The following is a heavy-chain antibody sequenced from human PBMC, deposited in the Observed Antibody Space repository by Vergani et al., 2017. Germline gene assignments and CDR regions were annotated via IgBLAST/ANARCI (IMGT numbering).Heavy chain of an antibody. CDR2: IGVSGGST. J-gene: IGHJ4*02. CDR1: GFTFTSYA. D-gene: IGHD6-19*01. Sequence: VQLVESGGGVVQPGRSLRLSCAASGFTFTSYAMSWVRQAPGKGLEWVSGIGVSGGSTYYADSVKGRFTISRDNSKNTLYLQMNSLRAEDTAVYYCAKGVGGDPLYSSGWSHGGYYFDYWGQGTLVTVSS. V-gene: IGHV3-23*04. CDR3: AKGVGGDPLYSSGWSHGGYYFDY.